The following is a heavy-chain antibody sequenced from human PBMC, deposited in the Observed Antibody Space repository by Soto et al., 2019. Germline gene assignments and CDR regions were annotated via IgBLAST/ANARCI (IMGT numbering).Heavy chain of an antibody. Sequence: PSETLSLTCTVSGGSISSGGYYWSWIRQHPGKGLEWIGYIYYSGSTNYNPSLKSRVTISVDTSKNQFSLKLSSVTAADTAVYYCARRDYIWGSYSPDNNWFDPWGQGTLVTVSS. J-gene: IGHJ5*02. V-gene: IGHV4-61*08. D-gene: IGHD3-16*01. CDR1: GGSISSGGYY. CDR2: IYYSGST. CDR3: ARRDYIWGSYSPDNNWFDP.